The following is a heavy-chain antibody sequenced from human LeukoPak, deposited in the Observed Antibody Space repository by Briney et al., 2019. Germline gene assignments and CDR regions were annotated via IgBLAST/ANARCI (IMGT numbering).Heavy chain of an antibody. Sequence: GGSLRLSCAASGFTFSSYAMSWVRQAPGKGLEWVSAISGSGGSTYYADSVKGRFTISRDNSKNTLYLQMNSLRAEDTAVYYCAKSDSSGYYYVEYFDYWGQGTLVTASS. CDR1: GFTFSSYA. CDR3: AKSDSSGYYYVEYFDY. V-gene: IGHV3-23*01. J-gene: IGHJ4*02. CDR2: ISGSGGST. D-gene: IGHD3-22*01.